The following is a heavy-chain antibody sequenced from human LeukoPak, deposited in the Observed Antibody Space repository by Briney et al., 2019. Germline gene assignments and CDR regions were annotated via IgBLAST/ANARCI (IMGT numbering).Heavy chain of an antibody. CDR1: GFTFSRYW. CDR2: INQDETAK. D-gene: IGHD3-22*01. CDR3: ARDLYHFDSSTHSYIDY. Sequence: GGSLRLSCAASGFTFSRYWMSWVRQAPGKGLEWVASINQDETAKLYVDSVKGRFTISRDNAKNSLFLQMNSLRADDSAVYYCARDLYHFDSSTHSYIDYWGQGTLVTVSS. V-gene: IGHV3-7*01. J-gene: IGHJ4*02.